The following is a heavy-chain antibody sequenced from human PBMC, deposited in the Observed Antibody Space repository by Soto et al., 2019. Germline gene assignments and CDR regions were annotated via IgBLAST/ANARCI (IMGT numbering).Heavy chain of an antibody. D-gene: IGHD3-9*01. CDR3: ARDQPGGYYDILTGYYPLTEHYGMDV. V-gene: IGHV4-61*01. Sequence: SETLSLTCTVSGGSVSSGSYYWSWIRQPPGKGLEWIGYIYYSGSTNYNPSLKSRVTISVDTSKNQFSLKLSSVTAADTAVYYCARDQPGGYYDILTGYYPLTEHYGMDVWGQGTTVTVSS. J-gene: IGHJ6*02. CDR2: IYYSGST. CDR1: GGSVSSGSYY.